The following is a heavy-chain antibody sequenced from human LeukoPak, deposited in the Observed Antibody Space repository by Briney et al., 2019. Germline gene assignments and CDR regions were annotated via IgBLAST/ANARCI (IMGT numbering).Heavy chain of an antibody. J-gene: IGHJ4*02. V-gene: IGHV4-59*01. D-gene: IGHD1-1*01. Sequence: PSETLSLTCTVSGGSISSYYWSWIRQPPGKGLEWIGYIYYSGSTNYNPSLKSRVTISVDTSKNQFSLKLSSVTAADTAVYYCASLSEGQLERRAAFDYWGQGTLVTVSS. CDR2: IYYSGST. CDR1: GGSISSYY. CDR3: ASLSEGQLERRAAFDY.